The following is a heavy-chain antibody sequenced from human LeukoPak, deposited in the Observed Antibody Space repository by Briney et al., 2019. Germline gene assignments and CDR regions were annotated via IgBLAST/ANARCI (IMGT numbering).Heavy chain of an antibody. CDR2: IYENDEK. D-gene: IGHD2-15*01. Sequence: ESGPTLVNPTQTLTLTCTFFGFSFSSGGVGVGWIRQPPGGALEWLGVIYENDEKLYSSSLQNRLSITKDTSKNRVVLTMANMAPVDTATYYCAHRHRGVASDIWGQGTMVTVSS. V-gene: IGHV2-5*01. CDR1: GFSFSSGGVG. CDR3: AHRHRGVASDI. J-gene: IGHJ3*02.